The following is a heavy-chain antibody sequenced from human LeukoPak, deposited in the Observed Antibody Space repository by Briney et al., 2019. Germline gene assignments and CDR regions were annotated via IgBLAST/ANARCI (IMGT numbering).Heavy chain of an antibody. J-gene: IGHJ4*02. Sequence: GGSLRLSCAASGFTFSSYAMSWVRQAPGKGLEWISFVSISSGTIYYADSVNGRFRISRDNAKSSLDLEVNSLRAEDTAVYYCAKDRPPNHYWGQGTLVTVSS. CDR3: AKDRPPNHY. CDR2: VSISSGTI. CDR1: GFTFSSYA. V-gene: IGHV3-48*04.